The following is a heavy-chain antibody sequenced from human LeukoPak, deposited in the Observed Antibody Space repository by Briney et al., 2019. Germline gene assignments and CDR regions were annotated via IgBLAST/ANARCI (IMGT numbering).Heavy chain of an antibody. CDR2: ISWNSGSI. Sequence: GGSLRLSCAASGFTFDDYAMLWVRQAPGKGLEWVSGISWNSGSIGYADSVKGRFTISRDNAKNSLYLQMNSLRAEDMALYYCARESGFGEPPGADAFDIWGQGTMVTVSS. J-gene: IGHJ3*02. CDR1: GFTFDDYA. V-gene: IGHV3-9*03. CDR3: ARESGFGEPPGADAFDI. D-gene: IGHD3-10*01.